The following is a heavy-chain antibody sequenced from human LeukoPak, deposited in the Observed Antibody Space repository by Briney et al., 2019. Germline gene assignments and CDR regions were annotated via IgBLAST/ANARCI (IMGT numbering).Heavy chain of an antibody. D-gene: IGHD3-22*01. J-gene: IGHJ5*02. Sequence: NPSETLSLTCTVSGGSISSSSYYWGWIRQPPGKGLEWIGSIYYSGSTYYNPSLKSRVTISVDTSKNQFSLKLSSVTAADTAVYYCALTRITMIAVVIPWFDPWGQGTLVTVSS. CDR3: ALTRITMIAVVIPWFDP. CDR2: IYYSGST. V-gene: IGHV4-39*01. CDR1: GGSISSSSYY.